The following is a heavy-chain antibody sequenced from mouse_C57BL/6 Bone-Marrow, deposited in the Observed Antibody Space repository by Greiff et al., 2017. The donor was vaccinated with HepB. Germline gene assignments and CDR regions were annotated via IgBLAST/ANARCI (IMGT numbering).Heavy chain of an antibody. CDR1: GYSFTGYY. Sequence: EVQLQQSGPELVKPGASVKISCKAYGYSFTGYYMNWVKQSPEKSLEWIGEINPSTGGTTYNQKFKAKATLTVDKSSSTAYMQLKSLTSEDSAVYYCARSVYYDLLDYWGQGTTLTVSS. V-gene: IGHV1-42*01. CDR3: ARSVYYDLLDY. CDR2: INPSTGGT. J-gene: IGHJ2*01. D-gene: IGHD2-4*01.